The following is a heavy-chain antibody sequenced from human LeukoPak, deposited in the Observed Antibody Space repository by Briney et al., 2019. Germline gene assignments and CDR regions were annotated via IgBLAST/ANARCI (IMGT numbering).Heavy chain of an antibody. CDR3: ATNYDSSGYYIQWFDP. D-gene: IGHD3-22*01. V-gene: IGHV1-69*05. J-gene: IGHJ5*02. CDR1: GGTFISYA. CDR2: IIPIFGTA. Sequence: SVKVSCKASGGTFISYAISWVRQAPGQGLEWMGGIIPIFGTANYAQKFRGRVTITTDESTSTAYMELSSLRSEDTAVYYCATNYDSSGYYIQWFDPWGQGTLVTVSS.